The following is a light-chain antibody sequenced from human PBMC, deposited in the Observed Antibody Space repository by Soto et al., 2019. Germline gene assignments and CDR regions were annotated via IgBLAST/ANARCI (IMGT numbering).Light chain of an antibody. V-gene: IGLV8-61*01. Sequence: QTVVTQEPSFSVSPGGTVTLTCGLSSGSVSGSYYPSWYQQTPGQAPRTLIYSTYTRSSGVPVRFSGSILGNKAALTITGAQADDESDYYCVLYMGSGISVFGGGTKVTVL. CDR2: STY. CDR1: SGSVSGSYY. CDR3: VLYMGSGISV. J-gene: IGLJ3*02.